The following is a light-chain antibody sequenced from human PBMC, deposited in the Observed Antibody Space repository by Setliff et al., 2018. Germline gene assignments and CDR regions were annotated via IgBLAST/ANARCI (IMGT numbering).Light chain of an antibody. Sequence: QSALAQPASVSGSPGQSITISCTGTSSDIGDSKYVSWYQQHPGKAPKLLIFDVSVRPSGVSNRFSGSKSGNTASLSISGLQAEDEAEYYCSSYGSSTLRFGGGTKVTVL. CDR1: SSDIGDSKY. CDR2: DVS. J-gene: IGLJ2*01. V-gene: IGLV2-14*03. CDR3: SSYGSSTLR.